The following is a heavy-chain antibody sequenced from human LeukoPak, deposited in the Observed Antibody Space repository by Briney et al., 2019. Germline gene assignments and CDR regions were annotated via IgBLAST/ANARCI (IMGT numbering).Heavy chain of an antibody. Sequence: SETLSLTCTVSGGSISSNSYYWGWIRQPPGKGLEWIGSIYYSGSTYYNPSLKSRVTISVDTSKNQFSLKLSSVTAADTAVYYCARHASYGSGSYLFGYYYYGMDVWGQGTTVTASS. V-gene: IGHV4-39*01. CDR3: ARHASYGSGSYLFGYYYYGMDV. D-gene: IGHD3-10*01. CDR1: GGSISSNSYY. J-gene: IGHJ6*02. CDR2: IYYSGST.